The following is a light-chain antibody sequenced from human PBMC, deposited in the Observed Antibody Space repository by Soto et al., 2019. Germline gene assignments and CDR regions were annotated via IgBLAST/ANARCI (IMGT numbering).Light chain of an antibody. Sequence: QSVLTQSSSASASLGSSVKLTCTLSSGHSTYTIAWHQQQPGKAPRSLMRLEASGGHTKGSGVPDRFSASSSGADRSLTISNLQSEDDADYHCETWDSNTRVFGGGTKLTVL. J-gene: IGLJ2*01. CDR2: LEASGGH. CDR1: SGHSTYT. CDR3: ETWDSNTRV. V-gene: IGLV4-60*03.